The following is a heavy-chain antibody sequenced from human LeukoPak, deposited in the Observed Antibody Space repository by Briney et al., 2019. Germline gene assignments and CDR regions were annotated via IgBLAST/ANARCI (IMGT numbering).Heavy chain of an antibody. V-gene: IGHV3-21*01. J-gene: IGHJ4*02. CDR2: ISSSSSYI. CDR3: ARGGHNNWNYLNFDY. CDR1: GFTFSSYS. D-gene: IGHD1-7*01. Sequence: GGSLRLSCAASGFTFSSYSMNWVRQAPGKGLEWVSSISSSSSYIYYADSVKGRFTISRDNAKNSLYLQMNSLRAEDTAVYHCARGGHNNWNYLNFDYWGQGTLVTVSS.